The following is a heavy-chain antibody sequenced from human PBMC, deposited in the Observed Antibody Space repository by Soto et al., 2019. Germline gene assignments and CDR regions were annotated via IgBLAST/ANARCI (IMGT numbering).Heavy chain of an antibody. J-gene: IGHJ6*02. CDR3: ARAGAAPYYYYGMDV. CDR1: GYTFSTSG. CDR2: ISTYNGDT. D-gene: IGHD2-15*01. V-gene: IGHV1-18*01. Sequence: QVQLVQSGAEVRKPGASVKVSCKASGYTFSTSGMSWLRQAPGQGLEWMGWISTYNGDTNDAPKFQDRVTMTSATSTSPVYMALRSLRSDDTAVYSCARAGAAPYYYYGMDVWGQGTRVTVSS.